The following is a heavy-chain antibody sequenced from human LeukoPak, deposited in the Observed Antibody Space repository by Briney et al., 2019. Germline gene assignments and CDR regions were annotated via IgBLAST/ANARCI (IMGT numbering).Heavy chain of an antibody. V-gene: IGHV4-59*08. Sequence: SETLSLTCTVSGGSISSYYWSWIRQPPGKGLEWIGYIYYSGSTNYNPSLKSRVTISVDTSKNQFSLKLSSVTAADTAVYYCARIYYYGSLYYFDYWGQGTLVTVSS. D-gene: IGHD3-10*01. CDR2: IYYSGST. CDR3: ARIYYYGSLYYFDY. J-gene: IGHJ4*02. CDR1: GGSISSYY.